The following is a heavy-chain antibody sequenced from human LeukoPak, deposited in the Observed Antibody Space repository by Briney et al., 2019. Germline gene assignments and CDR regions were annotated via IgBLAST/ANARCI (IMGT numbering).Heavy chain of an antibody. J-gene: IGHJ4*02. CDR1: GASINSGDYY. V-gene: IGHV4-30-4*01. D-gene: IGHD5-18*01. Sequence: SQTLSLTCTVSGASINSGDYYWSWIRQPPGKGLEWIGYISHSGSTYFNPSLKSRVTISVDTSKNQFTLKLSSVTAADTAVYYCARGIYKYGLYYFDYWGQGTLVTVSS. CDR3: ARGIYKYGLYYFDY. CDR2: ISHSGST.